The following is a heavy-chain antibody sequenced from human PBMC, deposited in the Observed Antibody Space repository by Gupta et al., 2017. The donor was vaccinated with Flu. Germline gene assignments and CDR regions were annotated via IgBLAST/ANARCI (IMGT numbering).Heavy chain of an antibody. CDR2: ISSSSSTI. D-gene: IGHD3-22*01. V-gene: IGHV3-48*01. J-gene: IGHJ4*02. Sequence: PGKGLEWVSYISSSSSTIYYADSVKGRFTISRDNAKNSLYLQMNSLRAEDTAVYYCAREQFMGSSGYGGPDYWGQGTLVTVSS. CDR3: AREQFMGSSGYGGPDY.